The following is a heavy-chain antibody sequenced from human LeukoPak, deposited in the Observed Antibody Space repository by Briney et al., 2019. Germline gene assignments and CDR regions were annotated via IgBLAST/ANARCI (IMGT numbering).Heavy chain of an antibody. V-gene: IGHV1-2*02. CDR2: INPNSGGT. Sequence: ASVKVSCKASGYTFTGYYMHWVRQAPAQGLEWMGWINPNSGGTNYAQKFQGRVTMTRDTSISTAYLELSRLRSDDTAVYYCARGGRWIVVVPAAIGTNWFDPWGQGTLVTVSS. CDR1: GYTFTGYY. CDR3: ARGGRWIVVVPAAIGTNWFDP. J-gene: IGHJ5*02. D-gene: IGHD2-2*01.